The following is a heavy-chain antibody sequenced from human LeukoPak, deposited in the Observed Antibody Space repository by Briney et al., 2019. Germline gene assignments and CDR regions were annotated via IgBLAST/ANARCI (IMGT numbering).Heavy chain of an antibody. J-gene: IGHJ5*02. Sequence: SETLSLTCTVSGGSISSSSYYWGWIRQPPGKGLEWIGSIYYSGSTYYNPSLKSRVTISVDTSKNQFSLKLSSVTAADTAVYYCARPGRKVPAALHTNWFDPWGQGTLVTVSS. CDR1: GGSISSSSYY. CDR3: ARPGRKVPAALHTNWFDP. D-gene: IGHD2-2*01. CDR2: IYYSGST. V-gene: IGHV4-39*07.